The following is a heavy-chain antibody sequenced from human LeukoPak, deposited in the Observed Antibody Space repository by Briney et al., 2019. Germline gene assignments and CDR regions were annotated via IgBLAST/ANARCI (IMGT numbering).Heavy chain of an antibody. D-gene: IGHD3-3*01. J-gene: IGHJ5*02. Sequence: SETLSLTCAVYGGSFSSYYWSWIRQPPGKGLEWIGEINHSGSTNYNPSLKSRVTISVDTSKNQFSLKLSSVTAADTAVYYCARGLFWSGYWFDPWGQGTLVTVSS. V-gene: IGHV4-34*01. CDR1: GGSFSSYY. CDR2: INHSGST. CDR3: ARGLFWSGYWFDP.